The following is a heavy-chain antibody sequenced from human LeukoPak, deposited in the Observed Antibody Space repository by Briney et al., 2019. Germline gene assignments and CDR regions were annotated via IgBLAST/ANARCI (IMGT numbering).Heavy chain of an antibody. Sequence: ASVKVSYQASGYTFTSYDINWVRQATGQGLEWMGWINPNSGGTNYAQKFQGRVTMTRDTSISTAYMELSRLRSDDTAVYYCARDYQTEAPDYWGQGTLVTVSS. CDR3: ARDYQTEAPDY. CDR2: INPNSGGT. CDR1: GYTFTSYD. V-gene: IGHV1-2*02. J-gene: IGHJ4*02.